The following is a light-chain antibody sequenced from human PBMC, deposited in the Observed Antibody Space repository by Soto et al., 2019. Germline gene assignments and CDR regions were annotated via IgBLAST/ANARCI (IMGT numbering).Light chain of an antibody. CDR3: QQQRT. CDR1: QAISGNY. V-gene: IGKV3-20*01. J-gene: IGKJ1*01. CDR2: GAS. Sequence: ESVLTQSPGALSLSPGEGAALSCRASQAISGNYLAWYQHKPGQAPRLLMYGASSRATGIPDRFSGSGSGTDFTLTISRLEPEDFAVYYCQQQRTFGQGTKVDIK.